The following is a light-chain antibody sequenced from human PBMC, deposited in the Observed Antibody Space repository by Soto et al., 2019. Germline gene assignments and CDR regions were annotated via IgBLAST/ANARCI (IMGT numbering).Light chain of an antibody. Sequence: QLVLTQSPSASASLGTSVKLTCTLSSGHSNYAIAWHQQQSEKGPRYLMKLNSDGSHSKGDGIPDRFSGSSSGAERYLTISSLQSEDEPDYCCQTWGSGIVVFGGGTKLTVL. V-gene: IGLV4-69*01. CDR2: LNSDGSH. CDR3: QTWGSGIVV. J-gene: IGLJ2*01. CDR1: SGHSNYA.